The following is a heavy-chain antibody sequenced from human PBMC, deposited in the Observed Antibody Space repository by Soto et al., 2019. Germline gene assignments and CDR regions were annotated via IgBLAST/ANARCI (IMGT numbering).Heavy chain of an antibody. J-gene: IGHJ4*02. Sequence: QVQLVQSGAEVKKPGSSVKVSCKASAGTFSSYSINWGRQAPGQGLEWMGEIIPIFGTAKYAQKNQGRVTIAADESTSTAYMELSSLRSEDTAVYYCARDGGRHSGGIDYWGQGTLVTVSS. CDR3: ARDGGRHSGGIDY. CDR1: AGTFSSYS. D-gene: IGHD1-26*01. CDR2: IIPIFGTA. V-gene: IGHV1-69*01.